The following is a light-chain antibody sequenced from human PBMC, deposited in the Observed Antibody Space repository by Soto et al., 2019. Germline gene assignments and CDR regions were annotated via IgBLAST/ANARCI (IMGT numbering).Light chain of an antibody. Sequence: DIQMTQSPSSLYASVGDRVTITCRASQGISTYLAWYQQKPGKVPKLLIYAASTFKSGVPSRFSGSGSGTDFTLTISSLQPEDVATYYCQKYNSAPLTFGGGTKVEIK. J-gene: IGKJ4*01. V-gene: IGKV1-27*01. CDR3: QKYNSAPLT. CDR2: AAS. CDR1: QGISTY.